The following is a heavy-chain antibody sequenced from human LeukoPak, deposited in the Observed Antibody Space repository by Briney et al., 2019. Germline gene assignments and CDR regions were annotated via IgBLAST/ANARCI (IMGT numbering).Heavy chain of an antibody. CDR3: ARHGGTRVTLVEVYYFDY. CDR1: GGSFSGYY. Sequence: SETLSLTCAVYGGSFSGYYWTWIRQPPGKGLEWIGEIHYSGSATYNPSLKSRVTISVDTSKNRFSLKMNSVTAADTAVYYCARHGGTRVTLVEVYYFDYWGQGTLVTVSS. V-gene: IGHV4-34*01. J-gene: IGHJ4*02. D-gene: IGHD4-11*01. CDR2: IHYSGSA.